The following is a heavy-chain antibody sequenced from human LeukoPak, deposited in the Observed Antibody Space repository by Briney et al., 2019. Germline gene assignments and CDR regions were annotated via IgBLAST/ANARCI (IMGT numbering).Heavy chain of an antibody. V-gene: IGHV4-4*02. Sequence: PSGTLSLTCAVSGGSISSSNWWSWVRQPPGKGLEWIGEIYHSGSTNYNPSLKSRVTISVDKSKNQFSLKLSSVTAADTAVYYCARVLGRLLWFGEQTNWFDPWGQGTLVTVSS. J-gene: IGHJ5*02. CDR2: IYHSGST. CDR3: ARVLGRLLWFGEQTNWFDP. D-gene: IGHD3-10*01. CDR1: GGSISSSNW.